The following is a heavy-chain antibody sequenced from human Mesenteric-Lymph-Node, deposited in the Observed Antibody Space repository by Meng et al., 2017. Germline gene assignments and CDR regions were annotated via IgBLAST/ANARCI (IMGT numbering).Heavy chain of an antibody. V-gene: IGHV3-23*01. CDR3: SRDCTITTSSYHYGMDV. Sequence: GESLKISCAASGFTITNYAMSWARQAPGKGLEWVSAVTASGGTTYYADSVKGRFTISRDNSERTLYLQMNSLRAEDTAVYFCSRDCTITTSSYHYGMDVWGQGTTVTVSS. CDR1: GFTITNYA. D-gene: IGHD2-2*01. CDR2: VTASGGTT. J-gene: IGHJ6*02.